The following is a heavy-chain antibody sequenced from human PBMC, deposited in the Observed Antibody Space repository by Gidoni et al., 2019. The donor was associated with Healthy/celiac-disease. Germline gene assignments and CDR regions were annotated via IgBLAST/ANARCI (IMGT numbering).Heavy chain of an antibody. D-gene: IGHD6-19*01. CDR1: GFTFSSYG. J-gene: IGHJ4*02. V-gene: IGHV3-30*18. Sequence: QVQLVESGGGVVQPGRSLRLSCAASGFTFSSYGMHWVRQAPGKGLEWVAVISYDGSNKYYADSVKGRFTISRDNSKNTLYLQMNSLRAEDTAVYYCAKKKWLEVWGQGTLVTVSS. CDR3: AKKKWLEV. CDR2: ISYDGSNK.